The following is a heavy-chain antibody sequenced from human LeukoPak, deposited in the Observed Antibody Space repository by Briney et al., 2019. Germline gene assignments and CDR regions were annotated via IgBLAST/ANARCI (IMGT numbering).Heavy chain of an antibody. CDR2: MNPNSGNT. V-gene: IGHV1-8*01. CDR3: ARIQLYDSSGYYYYYFDY. D-gene: IGHD3-22*01. CDR1: GYTFTSYD. Sequence: GASVKVSCKASGYTFTSYDINWVRQATGQGLEWMGWMNPNSGNTGYAQKFQGRVTMTRNTSISTAYMELSSLRSEDTAVYYCARIQLYDSSGYYYYYFDYWGQGTLVTVSS. J-gene: IGHJ4*02.